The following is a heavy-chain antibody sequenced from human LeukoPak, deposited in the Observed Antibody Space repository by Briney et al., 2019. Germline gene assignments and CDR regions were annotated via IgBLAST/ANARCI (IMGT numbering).Heavy chain of an antibody. CDR3: ARHRAAAGRGFDY. Sequence: GESLKISCKGSGYSFTSYWISWVRQMPGKGLEWMGRIDPIDSYTNYSPSFQGRVTISADKSISTAYLQWRSLKASDTVMYYCARHRAAAGRGFDYWGQGTLVTVSS. D-gene: IGHD6-13*01. CDR2: IDPIDSYT. V-gene: IGHV5-10-1*01. J-gene: IGHJ4*02. CDR1: GYSFTSYW.